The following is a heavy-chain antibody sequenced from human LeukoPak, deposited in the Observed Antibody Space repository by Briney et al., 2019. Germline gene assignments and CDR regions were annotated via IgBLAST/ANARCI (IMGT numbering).Heavy chain of an antibody. CDR3: AREILGAYGFDY. CDR1: GFTFSSYG. CDR2: INSDGSSI. V-gene: IGHV3-74*01. D-gene: IGHD1-26*01. Sequence: GGSLRLSCAASGFTFSSYGMHWVPQAPGKGLVWVSRINSDGSSISYADSVKGRFTISRDNAKNTLYLQTNSLRAEDTAVYYCAREILGAYGFDYWGQGTLVTVSS. J-gene: IGHJ4*02.